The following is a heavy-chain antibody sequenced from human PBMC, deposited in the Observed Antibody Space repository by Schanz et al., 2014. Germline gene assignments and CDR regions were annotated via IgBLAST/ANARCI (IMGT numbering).Heavy chain of an antibody. Sequence: HLVESGGGLVMPGGSLRLSCAASGLNFRQYAIHWVRHAPGKGLEWVAGFSLDTDRIDYGDSVKGRFTVSWDNSKTSLYLQMNSLRPEDTALYYCTKDILPGGADVWGQGTTVTVSS. V-gene: IGHV3-9*01. CDR1: GLNFRQYA. J-gene: IGHJ6*02. D-gene: IGHD3-3*02. CDR3: TKDILPGGADV. CDR2: FSLDTDRI.